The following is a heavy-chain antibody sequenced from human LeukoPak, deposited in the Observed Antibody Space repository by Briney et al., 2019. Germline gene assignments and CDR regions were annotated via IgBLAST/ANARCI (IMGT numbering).Heavy chain of an antibody. Sequence: GASVKVSCKASGYTFTGYYMHWVRQAPGQGLEWMGGIIPIFGTANYAQKFQGRVTITADESTSTAYMELSSLRSEDTAVYYCARGIVVVPAAILNWFDPWGQGTLVTVSS. J-gene: IGHJ5*02. CDR1: GYTFTGYY. D-gene: IGHD2-2*01. CDR2: IIPIFGTA. V-gene: IGHV1-69*13. CDR3: ARGIVVVPAAILNWFDP.